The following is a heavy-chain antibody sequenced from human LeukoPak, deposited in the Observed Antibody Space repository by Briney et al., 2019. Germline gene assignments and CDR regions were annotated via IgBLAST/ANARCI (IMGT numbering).Heavy chain of an antibody. CDR2: LSDSGGST. CDR3: AKDLELERGMADYFDY. Sequence: GGSLRLSCAASGFTFSRYAMTWVRQAPGKGLEWVSTLSDSGGSTYYADSVKGRFTISRDNSKNTLYLQMHSLRAEDTAVYYCAKDLELERGMADYFDYWGQGTLVTVSS. CDR1: GFTFSRYA. D-gene: IGHD1-1*01. J-gene: IGHJ4*02. V-gene: IGHV3-23*01.